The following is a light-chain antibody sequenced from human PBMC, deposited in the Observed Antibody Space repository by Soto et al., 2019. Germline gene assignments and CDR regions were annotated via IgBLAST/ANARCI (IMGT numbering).Light chain of an antibody. Sequence: QSVLTQPRSVSGSPGQSVTISCTGTSSDVGGYQYVSWYQQHPGKAPKLMIYDVTKRPSGVPDRFSGSKSGNTASLTISGLQADDEADYYCCSYAGTYTYVFGTGTKVTVL. CDR2: DVT. CDR1: SSDVGGYQY. J-gene: IGLJ1*01. CDR3: CSYAGTYTYV. V-gene: IGLV2-11*01.